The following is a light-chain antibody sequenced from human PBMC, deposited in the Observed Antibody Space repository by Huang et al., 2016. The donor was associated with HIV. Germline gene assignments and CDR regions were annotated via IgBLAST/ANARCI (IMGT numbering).Light chain of an antibody. CDR3: QQYNNGPPYT. Sequence: EIVMTQSPATLSVSPGERATLSCRASQSVSSNLAWYQQKPGQAPRLLIYGASTRAKGIPARFSGSGSGKEFTLTMSSLQSEDFAVYYCQQYNNGPPYTCGQGTKLEIK. V-gene: IGKV3-15*01. CDR1: QSVSSN. CDR2: GAS. J-gene: IGKJ2*01.